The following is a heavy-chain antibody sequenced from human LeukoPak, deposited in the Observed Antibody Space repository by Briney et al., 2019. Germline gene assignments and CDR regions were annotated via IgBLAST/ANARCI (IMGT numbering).Heavy chain of an antibody. J-gene: IGHJ4*02. V-gene: IGHV1-2*02. Sequence: GASVKVSCKTSGYTFTDYYMHWVRQAPGQGLEWMGWINTNSGATNYAQKFHGRATMTRDTSITTAYMELSRLRSDDTAVYYCTIPPGVGTTTDYWGQGTLVTVSS. CDR2: INTNSGAT. D-gene: IGHD1-26*01. CDR1: GYTFTDYY. CDR3: TIPPGVGTTTDY.